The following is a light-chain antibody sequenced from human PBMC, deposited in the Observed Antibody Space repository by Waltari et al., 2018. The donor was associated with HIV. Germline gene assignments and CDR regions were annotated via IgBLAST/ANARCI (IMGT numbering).Light chain of an antibody. V-gene: IGLV1-44*01. Sequence: QSVLTQPPSASGTPGQRVTIPCSGRSSNTGSTTAQLYQQFPGTAPKLLIYSNNQRPSGVPDRFSGSKSGTSASLAISGLQSEDEADYYCAVWDDSLNGWVFGGGTKLTVL. J-gene: IGLJ3*02. CDR2: SNN. CDR3: AVWDDSLNGWV. CDR1: SSNTGSTT.